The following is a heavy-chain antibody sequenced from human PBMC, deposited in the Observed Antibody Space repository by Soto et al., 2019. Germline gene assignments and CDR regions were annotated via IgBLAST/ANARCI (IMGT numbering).Heavy chain of an antibody. CDR3: TTGTSAIFLEWLLISAGFDY. J-gene: IGHJ4*02. V-gene: IGHV3-15*07. Sequence: GGSLRLSCAASGFTFSNAWMNWVRQAPGKGLEWVGRIKSKTDGGTTDYAAPVKGRFTISRDDSKNTLYLQMNSLKTEDTAVYYCTTGTSAIFLEWLLISAGFDYWGQGTLVTVSS. CDR2: IKSKTDGGTT. D-gene: IGHD3-3*01. CDR1: GFTFSNAW.